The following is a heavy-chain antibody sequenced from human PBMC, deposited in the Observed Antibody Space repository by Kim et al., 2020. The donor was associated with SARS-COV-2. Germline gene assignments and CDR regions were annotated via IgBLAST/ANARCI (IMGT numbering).Heavy chain of an antibody. V-gene: IGHV3-21*01. CDR3: ARAKWFGELGKYYFDY. J-gene: IGHJ4*02. D-gene: IGHD3-10*01. CDR2: ISSSSSYI. Sequence: GGSLRLSCAASGFTFSSYSMNWVRQAPGKGLEWVSSISSSSSYIYYADSVKGRFTISRDNAKNSLYLQMNSLRAEDTAVYYCARAKWFGELGKYYFDYWGQGTLVTVSS. CDR1: GFTFSSYS.